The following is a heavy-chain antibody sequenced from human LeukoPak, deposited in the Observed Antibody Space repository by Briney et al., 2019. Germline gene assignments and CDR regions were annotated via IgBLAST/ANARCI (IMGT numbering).Heavy chain of an antibody. CDR2: IYSGGST. Sequence: GALRLSCAASGFTVSSNYMCWVRQAPGKGLEWVSVIYSGGSTYYADSVKGRFTISRDNSKNTLYLQMNSLRAEDTAVYYCARDGGYYYDSSGPPLYYYYGMDVWGQGTTVTVSS. J-gene: IGHJ6*02. CDR1: GFTVSSNY. D-gene: IGHD3-22*01. CDR3: ARDGGYYYDSSGPPLYYYYGMDV. V-gene: IGHV3-66*02.